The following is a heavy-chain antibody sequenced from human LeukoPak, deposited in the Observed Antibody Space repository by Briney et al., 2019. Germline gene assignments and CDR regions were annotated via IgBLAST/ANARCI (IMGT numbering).Heavy chain of an antibody. D-gene: IGHD5-18*01. J-gene: IGHJ4*02. V-gene: IGHV1-2*02. Sequence: ASVKVSCKASGYTFTGYYMHWVRQAPGQGLEWMGWINPNSGGTNYAQKFQGRVTITTDESTSTAYMELSSLRSEDTAVYYCARDRLQLSFDYWGQGTLVTVSS. CDR1: GYTFTGYY. CDR3: ARDRLQLSFDY. CDR2: INPNSGGT.